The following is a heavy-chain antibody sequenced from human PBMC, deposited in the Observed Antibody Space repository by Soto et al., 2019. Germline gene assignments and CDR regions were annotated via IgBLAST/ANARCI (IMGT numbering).Heavy chain of an antibody. CDR2: FGRVGDI. Sequence: QPGGSLGLACAISGFTPSRFDRNVFRQAQGKGLEWVSGFGRVGDIYYSGSVKGRFAISRDNAKNSLHLQMNSLGAGDTAVYYCARRYCSGGNCPGIGFDYWGQGTPVIVSP. CDR1: GFTPSRFD. CDR3: ARRYCSGGNCPGIGFDY. J-gene: IGHJ4*02. V-gene: IGHV3-13*01. D-gene: IGHD2-15*01.